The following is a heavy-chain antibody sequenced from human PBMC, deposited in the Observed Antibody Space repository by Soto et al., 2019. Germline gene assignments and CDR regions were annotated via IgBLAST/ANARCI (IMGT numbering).Heavy chain of an antibody. CDR2: IIPIFGTA. V-gene: IGHV1-69*12. CDR1: GGTFSSYA. CDR3: ARDRGDIAVAGTLDY. J-gene: IGHJ4*02. D-gene: IGHD6-19*01. Sequence: QVQLVQSGAEVKKPGSSVKVSCKASGGTFSSYAISWVRQAPGQGLEWMGGIIPIFGTANYAQKFQGRVTITADESTSTAYMGLSSLRSEDTAVYYCARDRGDIAVAGTLDYWGEGTLVTVSS.